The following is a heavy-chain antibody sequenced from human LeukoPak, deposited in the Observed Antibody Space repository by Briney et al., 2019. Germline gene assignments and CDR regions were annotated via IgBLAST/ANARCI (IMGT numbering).Heavy chain of an antibody. D-gene: IGHD3-10*01. CDR1: GFTFSSYA. CDR2: ISGSGGST. CDR3: AKADRGRGAFDI. Sequence: PGGSLRLSCAASGFTFSSYAMSWVRQAPGKGLEWVSAISGSGGSTYYADSVKGRFTISRDNSKNTLYPQMNSLRAEDTAVYYCAKADRGRGAFDIWGQGTMVTVSS. J-gene: IGHJ3*02. V-gene: IGHV3-23*01.